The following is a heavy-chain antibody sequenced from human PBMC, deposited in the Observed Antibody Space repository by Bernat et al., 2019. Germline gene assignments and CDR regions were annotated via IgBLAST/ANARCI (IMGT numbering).Heavy chain of an antibody. CDR3: ARGEYDSGYDPWYYFDY. J-gene: IGHJ4*02. V-gene: IGHV3-48*02. CDR2: ISSSSSTR. Sequence: EVQLVESGGGLVQPGGSLRLSCAASGFTFSSYSMNWVRQAPGKGLEWVSYISSSSSTRYYADSVKGRFTISRDNAKNSLYLQMNSLRDEDTAVYYCARGEYDSGYDPWYYFDYWGQGTLVTVSS. D-gene: IGHD5-12*01. CDR1: GFTFSSYS.